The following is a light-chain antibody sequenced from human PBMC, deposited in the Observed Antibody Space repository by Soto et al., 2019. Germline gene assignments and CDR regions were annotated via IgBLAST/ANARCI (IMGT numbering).Light chain of an antibody. CDR1: QSISSW. V-gene: IGKV1-5*03. Sequence: DIQMTPSPSTLSASVGDRVTITCRASQSISSWLAWYQQKPGKAPKLLIYKASSLESGVPSRFSGSEAGTEFTLTISSLQPDDFATYYCQQYNSYWTFGQGTKVEIK. CDR2: KAS. CDR3: QQYNSYWT. J-gene: IGKJ1*01.